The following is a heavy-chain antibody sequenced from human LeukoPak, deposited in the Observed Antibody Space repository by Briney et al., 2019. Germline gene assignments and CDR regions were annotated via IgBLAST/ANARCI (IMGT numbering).Heavy chain of an antibody. CDR1: GFTFSSYW. CDR3: ARARFLGDTLLNY. V-gene: IGHV3-74*01. J-gene: IGHJ4*02. D-gene: IGHD1-26*01. Sequence: GGSLRLSCAASGFTFSSYWMHWVRQAPGKGLVWVSRINSDGSSTSYADSVKGRFTISRDNAKNTLYLQMNSLRAEDTAVYYCARARFLGDTLLNYWGQGTLVTVSS. CDR2: INSDGSST.